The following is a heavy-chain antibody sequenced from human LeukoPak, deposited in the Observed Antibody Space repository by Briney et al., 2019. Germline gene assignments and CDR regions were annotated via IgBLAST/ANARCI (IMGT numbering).Heavy chain of an antibody. CDR3: ARRLGFNWFDP. V-gene: IGHV4-61*02. J-gene: IGHJ5*02. Sequence: PSETLSLTCTVSGGSISSGSYYWTWIRQPAGKGLEWIGRIYTSGSTNYNPSLKSRVTISVDTSKNQFSLKLSSVTAADTAVYYCARRLGFNWFDPWGQGTLVTVSS. D-gene: IGHD3-9*01. CDR2: IYTSGST. CDR1: GGSISSGSYY.